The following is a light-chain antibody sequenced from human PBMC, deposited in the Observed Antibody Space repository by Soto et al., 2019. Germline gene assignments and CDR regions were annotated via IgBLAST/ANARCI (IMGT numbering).Light chain of an antibody. CDR3: QRYGCAPPEFT. Sequence: EVVLTQSPGTLSLPPGERATLSCRASQSVRSSYLAWYQQKPGQAPRLLIYGASSRATGIPDRFSGSGAETDFTLTISRFAAEDSGVYYCQRYGCAPPEFTFGGTTKVEIK. CDR2: GAS. V-gene: IGKV3-20*01. J-gene: IGKJ4*01. CDR1: QSVRSSY.